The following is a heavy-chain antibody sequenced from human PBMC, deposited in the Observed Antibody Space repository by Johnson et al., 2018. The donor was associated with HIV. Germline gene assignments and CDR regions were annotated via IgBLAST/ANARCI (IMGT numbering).Heavy chain of an antibody. CDR1: GFTFSSYG. J-gene: IGHJ3*02. CDR2: IKTDGSTT. CDR3: ARGGARSSGYYSAFDI. V-gene: IGHV3-NL1*01. Sequence: QMQLVESGGGVVQPGGSLRLSCAASGFTFSSYGMHWVRQAPGKGLMWVSNIKTDGSTTNYADSVKGRFTISRDNSKNTLYLQMNSLRAEDTAVYYCARGGARSSGYYSAFDIWGQGTMVTVSS. D-gene: IGHD3-22*01.